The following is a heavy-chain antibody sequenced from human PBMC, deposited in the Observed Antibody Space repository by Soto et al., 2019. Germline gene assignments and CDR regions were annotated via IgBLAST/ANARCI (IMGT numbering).Heavy chain of an antibody. CDR2: ISAYNGNT. J-gene: IGHJ3*02. Sequence: GSVKVSWKASGYTFTSYGISWVRQAPGQGLEWMGWISAYNGNTNYAQKLQGRVTMTTDTSTSAAYMELRSLRSDDTAVYYCARGYDFWSGGDAFDIWGQGTMVTVSS. D-gene: IGHD3-3*01. CDR1: GYTFTSYG. CDR3: ARGYDFWSGGDAFDI. V-gene: IGHV1-18*01.